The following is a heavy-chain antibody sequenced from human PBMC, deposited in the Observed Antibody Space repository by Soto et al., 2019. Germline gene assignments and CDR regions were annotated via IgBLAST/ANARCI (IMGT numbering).Heavy chain of an antibody. CDR2: ITATGGHT. J-gene: IGHJ4*02. CDR3: ARGPPFDY. V-gene: IGHV3-23*01. CDR1: GFTFSIYA. Sequence: GGSLRLSCAASGFTFSIYAMSWVRQAPGKGLEWVSGITATGGHTYYADSVKGRFTISRDNSKNTLYLQMNSLRSEDTAVYYCARGPPFDYWGQGTLVTVSS.